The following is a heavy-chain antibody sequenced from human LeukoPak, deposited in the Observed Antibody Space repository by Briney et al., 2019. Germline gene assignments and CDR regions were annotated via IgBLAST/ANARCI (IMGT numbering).Heavy chain of an antibody. CDR3: ARERHCTNGVCYTGPFDY. D-gene: IGHD2-8*01. CDR1: GGSISSGVYY. V-gene: IGHV4-31*03. J-gene: IGHJ4*02. Sequence: SETLSLTCTVSGGSISSGVYYWSWIRQHPGKGLEWIGYVYYSGSTYYNPSLKSRVTISVDTSKNQFSLKLSSVTAADTAVYYCARERHCTNGVCYTGPFDYWGQGTLVTVSS. CDR2: VYYSGST.